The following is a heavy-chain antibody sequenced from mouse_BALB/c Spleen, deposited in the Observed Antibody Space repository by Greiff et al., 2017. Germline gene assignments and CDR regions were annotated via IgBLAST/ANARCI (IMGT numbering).Heavy chain of an antibody. CDR1: GFTFSSYT. Sequence: DVKLVESGGGLVQPGGSLKLSCAASGFTFSSYTMSWVRQTPEKRLEWVAYISNGGGSTYYPDTVKGRFTISRDNAKNTLYLQMSSLKSEDTAMYYCARGRYFDVWGAGTTVTVSS. CDR2: ISNGGGST. V-gene: IGHV5-12-2*01. CDR3: ARGRYFDV. J-gene: IGHJ1*01.